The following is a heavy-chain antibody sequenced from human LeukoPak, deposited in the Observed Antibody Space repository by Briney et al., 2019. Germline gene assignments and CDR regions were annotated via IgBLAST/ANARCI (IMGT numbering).Heavy chain of an antibody. D-gene: IGHD5-12*01. J-gene: IGHJ6*02. CDR1: GFTFSSYS. CDR2: ISSSSSYI. Sequence: PGGSLRLSCAASGFTFSSYSMNWARQAPGKGLEWVSSISSSSSYIYYADSVKGRFTISRDNAKNSLYLQMNSLRAEDTAVYYCARWPLPGYSGQSYYYGMDVWGQGTTVTVSS. CDR3: ARWPLPGYSGQSYYYGMDV. V-gene: IGHV3-21*01.